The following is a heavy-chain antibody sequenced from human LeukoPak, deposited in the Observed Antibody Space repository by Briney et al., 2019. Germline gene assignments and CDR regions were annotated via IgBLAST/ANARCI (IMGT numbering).Heavy chain of an antibody. CDR2: INPSGGST. Sequence: ASVKVSCKASGYTFTSYYMHWVRQAPGQGLEWMGIINPSGGSTSYAQKFQGRVTMIRDASTSTVYMELSSLRSEDTAVYYCARGTVAGTAQDYWGQGTLVTVSS. CDR1: GYTFTSYY. J-gene: IGHJ4*02. D-gene: IGHD6-19*01. CDR3: ARGTVAGTAQDY. V-gene: IGHV1-46*01.